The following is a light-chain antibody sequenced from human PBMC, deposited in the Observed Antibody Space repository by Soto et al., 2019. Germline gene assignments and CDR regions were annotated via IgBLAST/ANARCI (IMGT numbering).Light chain of an antibody. V-gene: IGKV1-5*03. CDR3: QQYYSYSST. CDR1: QSISSW. J-gene: IGKJ2*01. Sequence: DIQMTQSPSTLSASVGDRVTITCRASQSISSWLAWYQQKPGKAPKLLIYKASSLESGVPSRFSGSGSGTEFTLTISSLQPDDFATDYCQQYYSYSSTFGQGTKLEIK. CDR2: KAS.